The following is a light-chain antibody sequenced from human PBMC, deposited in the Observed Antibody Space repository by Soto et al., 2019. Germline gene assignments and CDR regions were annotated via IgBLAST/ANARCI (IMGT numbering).Light chain of an antibody. CDR1: QSISSW. CDR3: QQYNSFPWT. J-gene: IGKJ1*01. V-gene: IGKV1-5*03. Sequence: DIQMTQSPSTLSASVEDRVTITCRASQSISSWLAWYQQKPGKAPKLLIYKASTLETGVPSRFGGSGSGTEFTLTISSLQPDDFATYYCQQYNSFPWTFGQGTKVDIK. CDR2: KAS.